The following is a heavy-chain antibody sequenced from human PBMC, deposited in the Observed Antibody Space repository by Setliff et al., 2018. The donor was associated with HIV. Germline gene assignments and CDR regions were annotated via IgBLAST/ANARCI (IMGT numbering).Heavy chain of an antibody. CDR1: GGSISSSTCY. J-gene: IGHJ4*02. Sequence: SETLSLTCSVSGGSISSSTCYWGWIRQPPGKGLEWIGSMSYSGSTYDNPSLKSRVTISVDTSKNQFSLNLSSVTGADTAVYYCAVGSSGYPFDYWGQGSLVTVSS. CDR2: MSYSGST. CDR3: AVGSSGYPFDY. D-gene: IGHD3-22*01. V-gene: IGHV4-39*01.